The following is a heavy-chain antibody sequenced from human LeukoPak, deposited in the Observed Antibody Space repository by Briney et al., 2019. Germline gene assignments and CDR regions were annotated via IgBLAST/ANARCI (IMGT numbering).Heavy chain of an antibody. CDR1: GGSISSFY. D-gene: IGHD3-3*01. CDR3: ARDTPLFGVVILHLLDY. Sequence: PSETLSLTCSVSGGSISSFYWSWIRQPAGKALEWIGRIYTSGSSNYNPSLRSRVTMSVDTSKNHFSLRLSSVTAADTAVYYCARDTPLFGVVILHLLDYWGQRTLLTVSS. CDR2: IYTSGSS. V-gene: IGHV4-4*07. J-gene: IGHJ4*02.